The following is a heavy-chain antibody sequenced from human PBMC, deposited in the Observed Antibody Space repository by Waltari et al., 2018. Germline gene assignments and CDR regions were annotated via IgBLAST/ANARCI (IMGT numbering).Heavy chain of an antibody. D-gene: IGHD6-19*01. CDR2: INHSGST. V-gene: IGHV4-34*01. CDR3: ARGRGAVAGTSIDY. J-gene: IGHJ4*02. Sequence: QVQLQQWGAGLLKPSETLSLTCAVYGGSFSGYYWSWIRQPPGKGLEWIGEINHSGSTNYNPSLKSRVTISVDTSKNQFSLKLSSVTAADTAVYYCARGRGAVAGTSIDYWGQGTLVTVSS. CDR1: GGSFSGYY.